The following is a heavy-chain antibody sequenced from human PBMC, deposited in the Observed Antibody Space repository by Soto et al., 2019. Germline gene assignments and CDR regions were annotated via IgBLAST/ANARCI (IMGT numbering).Heavy chain of an antibody. CDR2: IYHSGTT. Sequence: QVRLQESGPGLVKSSETLSLTCTVSGGSLSSFYWGWIRRPPGKGLEWIGYIYHSGTTRYNSSLKSRVTMSVDSSKNEFSLKLTSVPAADTATYYSARVHKEELVTVPAAHYDHWGHGTLVTVAS. CDR3: ARVHKEELVTVPAAHYDH. J-gene: IGHJ4*01. CDR1: GGSLSSFY. V-gene: IGHV4-59*01. D-gene: IGHD2-2*01.